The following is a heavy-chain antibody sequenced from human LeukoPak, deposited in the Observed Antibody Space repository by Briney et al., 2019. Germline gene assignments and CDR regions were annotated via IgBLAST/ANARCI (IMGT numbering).Heavy chain of an antibody. CDR1: GGSISSGGYS. CDR3: ARHIPYYYYGMDV. V-gene: IGHV4-30-2*02. Sequence: NSSETLSLTCAVSGGSISSGGYSWSWIRQPPGKGLEWIGYIYHSGSTYYNPSLKSRVTISVDRSKNQFSLKLSSVTAADTAVYYCARHIPYYYYGMDVWGQGTTVTVSS. J-gene: IGHJ6*02. D-gene: IGHD2-2*02. CDR2: IYHSGST.